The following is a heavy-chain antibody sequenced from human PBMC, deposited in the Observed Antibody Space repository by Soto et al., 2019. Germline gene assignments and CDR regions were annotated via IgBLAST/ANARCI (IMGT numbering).Heavy chain of an antibody. CDR2: ISYDGSNK. V-gene: IGHV3-30*18. J-gene: IGHJ4*02. Sequence: PGGSLRLSCAASGFTFSIYGMHWVRHAPGKGLEWVAVISYDGSNKYYADSVKGRFTISRDNSKNTLYLQMNSLRAEDTAVYYCAKDALAYCGGDCPSDYWGQGTLVTVSS. CDR3: AKDALAYCGGDCPSDY. CDR1: GFTFSIYG. D-gene: IGHD2-21*02.